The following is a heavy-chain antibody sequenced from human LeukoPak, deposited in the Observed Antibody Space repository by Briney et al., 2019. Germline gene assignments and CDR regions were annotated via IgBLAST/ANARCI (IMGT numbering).Heavy chain of an antibody. Sequence: SQTLSLTCTVSGGSISSGGYYWSWIRQHPGKGLEWIGYIYYSGSTYYNPSLKSRVTISVDTSKNQFSLKLSSVTAADTAVYYCARGARENYYDSSGYYRFYCFDYWGQGTLVTVSS. V-gene: IGHV4-31*03. CDR3: ARGARENYYDSSGYYRFYCFDY. CDR1: GGSISSGGYY. D-gene: IGHD3-22*01. J-gene: IGHJ4*02. CDR2: IYYSGST.